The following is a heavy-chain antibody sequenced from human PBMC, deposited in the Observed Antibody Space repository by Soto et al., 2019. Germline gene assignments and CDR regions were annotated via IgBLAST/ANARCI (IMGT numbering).Heavy chain of an antibody. CDR3: ARDYYDSSGYSNWFDP. V-gene: IGHV1-18*01. Sequence: ASVKVSCKASGYTFTSYGISWVRQAPGQGLEWMGWISAYNGNTNYAQKLQGRVTMTTDTSTSTAYMELRSLRSDDTSLYYCARDYYDSSGYSNWFDPWGQGTLVTVSS. J-gene: IGHJ5*02. CDR2: ISAYNGNT. CDR1: GYTFTSYG. D-gene: IGHD3-22*01.